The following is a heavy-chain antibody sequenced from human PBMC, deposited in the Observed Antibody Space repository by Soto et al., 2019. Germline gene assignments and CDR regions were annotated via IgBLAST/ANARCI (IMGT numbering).Heavy chain of an antibody. D-gene: IGHD4-4*01. CDR2: IYYSGST. CDR1: GGSISSYY. J-gene: IGHJ5*02. V-gene: IGHV4-59*01. CDR3: ARGGGYSNYWGHSWFDP. Sequence: SETLSLTCTVSGGSISSYYLSWIRQPPGKGLEWIGYIYYSGSTNYNPSLKSRVTISVDTSKNQFSLKLSSVTAADTAVYYCARGGGYSNYWGHSWFDPWGQGTLVTVSS.